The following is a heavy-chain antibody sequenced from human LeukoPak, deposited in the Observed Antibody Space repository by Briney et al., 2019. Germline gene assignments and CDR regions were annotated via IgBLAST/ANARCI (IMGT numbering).Heavy chain of an antibody. CDR2: MNPNSGNT. V-gene: IGHV1-8*01. D-gene: IGHD6-6*01. Sequence: ASVKVSCKASGYTFTSYDINWVRQATGQGLEWMGWMNPNSGNTGYAQKFQGRVTMTRNTSISTAYMELSRLRSDDTAVYYCARKGSVDSSSRYWGQGTLVTVSS. J-gene: IGHJ4*02. CDR3: ARKGSVDSSSRY. CDR1: GYTFTSYD.